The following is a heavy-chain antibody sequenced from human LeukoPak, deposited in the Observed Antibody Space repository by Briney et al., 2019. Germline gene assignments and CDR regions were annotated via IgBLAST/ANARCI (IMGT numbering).Heavy chain of an antibody. Sequence: PGGSLRLSCAASGFTFSSYSMNWVRQAPGKGLEWVSYITSSSSTIYYADSVKGRFTISRNNAKNSLYLQMNSLRGDDTALYFCARRLSLRFDAFAVWGPGTVVTVSS. CDR2: ITSSSSTI. D-gene: IGHD3-3*01. J-gene: IGHJ3*01. CDR3: ARRLSLRFDAFAV. CDR1: GFTFSSYS. V-gene: IGHV3-48*04.